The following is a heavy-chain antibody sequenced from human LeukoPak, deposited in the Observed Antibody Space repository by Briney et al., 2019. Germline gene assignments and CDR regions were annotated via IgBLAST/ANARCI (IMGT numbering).Heavy chain of an antibody. CDR2: ISGTGNGDVT. J-gene: IGHJ4*02. CDR3: ARDRDYPHDHFDF. V-gene: IGHV3-23*01. Sequence: GGFLRLSCAASGFTFSDYALSWVRQAPGKGLEWVSAISGTGNGDVTWYPDSVKGRFTIFRDNSKNTGYLQMNSLRVEDTALYYCARDRDYPHDHFDFWGQGTLVTVSS. CDR1: GFTFSDYA. D-gene: IGHD4-17*01.